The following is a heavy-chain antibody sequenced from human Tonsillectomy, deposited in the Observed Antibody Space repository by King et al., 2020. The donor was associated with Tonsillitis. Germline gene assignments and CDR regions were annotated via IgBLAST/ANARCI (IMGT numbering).Heavy chain of an antibody. J-gene: IGHJ4*02. Sequence: LQLQESGPGLVKPSETLSLTCTVSGGSISSTSCYWGWIRQPPGKGLEWIGNTYYSGSTYYNSSLKSRVVISVDTSKNHFSLKLTAVTAADTAVYYCAGLTWDVAVTGPQFDYWGQGTLVTVSS. CDR2: TYYSGST. CDR1: GGSISSTSCY. V-gene: IGHV4-39*02. CDR3: AGLTWDVAVTGPQFDY. D-gene: IGHD6-19*01.